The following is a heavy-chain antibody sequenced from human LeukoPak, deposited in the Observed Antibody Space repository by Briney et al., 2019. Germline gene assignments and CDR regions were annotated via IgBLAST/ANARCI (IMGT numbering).Heavy chain of an antibody. CDR2: IYTSGST. CDR1: GGSISSGSYY. CDR3: ATDYGGNSAIRF. J-gene: IGHJ4*02. D-gene: IGHD4-23*01. V-gene: IGHV4-61*02. Sequence: SQTLSLTCTVSGGSISSGSYYWRWLRQPAGKGLEWIGRIYTSGSTNYNPSLKSRVTISVDTSKNQFSPKLSSVTAADTAVYYCATDYGGNSAIRFWGQGTLVTVSS.